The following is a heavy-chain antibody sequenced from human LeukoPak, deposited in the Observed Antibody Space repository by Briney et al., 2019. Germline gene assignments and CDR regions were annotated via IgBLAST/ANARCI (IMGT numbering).Heavy chain of an antibody. CDR3: ASQLDSGYEGDY. CDR1: GFTFSSYG. Sequence: GGSLRLSCAASGFTFSSYGMHWVRQAPGKGLEWVAVIWYAGSNKYYADSVKGRFTISRDNSKNTLYLQMNSLRAEDTAVYYCASQLDSGYEGDYWGQGTLVTVSS. V-gene: IGHV3-33*01. D-gene: IGHD5-12*01. J-gene: IGHJ4*02. CDR2: IWYAGSNK.